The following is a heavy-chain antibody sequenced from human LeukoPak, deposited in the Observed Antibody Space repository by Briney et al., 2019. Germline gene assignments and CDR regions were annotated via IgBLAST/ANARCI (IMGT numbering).Heavy chain of an antibody. V-gene: IGHV3-9*01. CDR2: ISWNSGSI. CDR3: AKGMVYATSLDAFDI. Sequence: PGGSLRLSCAASGITFDDYAMHWVRRAPGKGLEWVSGISWNSGSIGYADSVKGRFTISRDNAKNSLYLQMNSLRAEDTALYYCAKGMVYATSLDAFDIWGQGTMVTVSS. J-gene: IGHJ3*02. CDR1: GITFDDYA. D-gene: IGHD2-8*01.